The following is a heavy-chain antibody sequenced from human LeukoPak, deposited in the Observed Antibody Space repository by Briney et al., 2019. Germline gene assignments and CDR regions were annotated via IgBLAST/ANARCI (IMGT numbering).Heavy chain of an antibody. CDR2: IYTSGST. Sequence: SETLSLTCTVSGGSISSYYWSWIRPPPGKGLEWIGYIYTSGSTNYNPSLKSRVTISVDTSKNQFSLKLSSVTAADTAVYYCARHVRGRSRYYFDYWGQGTLVTVSS. D-gene: IGHD3-10*02. J-gene: IGHJ4*02. CDR1: GGSISSYY. CDR3: ARHVRGRSRYYFDY. V-gene: IGHV4-4*09.